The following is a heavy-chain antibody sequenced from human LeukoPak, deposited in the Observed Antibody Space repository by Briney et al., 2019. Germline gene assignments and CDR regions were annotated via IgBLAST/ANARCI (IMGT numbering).Heavy chain of an antibody. CDR2: IWYDGSNK. D-gene: IGHD1-26*01. J-gene: IGHJ4*02. CDR3: ARERSGSYYFDY. V-gene: IGHV3-33*01. Sequence: GRSLRLSCAASGFTFSSYGMHWVRQAPGKGLEWVAVIWYDGSNKYYADSVKGRFTISRDNSKNTLYLQMNSLRAEDTAVYYCARERSGSYYFDYWGQGTLVTVSS. CDR1: GFTFSSYG.